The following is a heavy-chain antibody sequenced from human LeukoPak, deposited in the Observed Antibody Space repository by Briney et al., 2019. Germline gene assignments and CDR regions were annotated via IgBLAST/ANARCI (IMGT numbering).Heavy chain of an antibody. CDR3: ARGSGSSLRRSRGY. Sequence: ASVKVSCKGSGYTLTVDVINGQRQATGQGLEWMGWMNPNSGNTGYAQKFQGRVTMTRNTSISTAYMEPSSMTYETAAVYYFARGSGSSLRRSRGYWGQGTLVTVSS. V-gene: IGHV1-8*01. J-gene: IGHJ4*02. CDR1: GYTLTVDV. CDR2: MNPNSGNT. D-gene: IGHD1-26*01.